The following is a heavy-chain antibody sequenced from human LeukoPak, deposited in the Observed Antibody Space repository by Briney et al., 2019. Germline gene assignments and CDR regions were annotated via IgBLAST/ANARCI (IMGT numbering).Heavy chain of an antibody. V-gene: IGHV3-23*01. J-gene: IGHJ4*02. CDR3: AKAHNYCGGGSCYGGLDY. Sequence: GGSLRLSCAASGFTFSSYAMSWVRQAPGKGLEWVSAISGSGGSTYYADSVKGRFTISRDSSKNTLYLQMDSLRAEDTAVYYCAKAHNYCGGGSCYGGLDYWGQGTLVTVSS. D-gene: IGHD2-15*01. CDR1: GFTFSSYA. CDR2: ISGSGGST.